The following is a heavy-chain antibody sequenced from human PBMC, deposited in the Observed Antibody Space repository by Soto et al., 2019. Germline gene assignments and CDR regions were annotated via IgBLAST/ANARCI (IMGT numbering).Heavy chain of an antibody. CDR1: GYTFTSYD. CDR2: ISPYNGNT. V-gene: IGHV1-18*01. J-gene: IGHJ4*02. Sequence: ASVKVSCKASGYTFTSYDINWVRQAPGQGLEWMGWISPYNGNTNYAQNFQGRVTLTTDTSTSTAYMDLRSLRSDDTAVYYCARLTILRDGYKDDYWGQGTLVTVSS. CDR3: ARLTILRDGYKDDY. D-gene: IGHD5-12*01.